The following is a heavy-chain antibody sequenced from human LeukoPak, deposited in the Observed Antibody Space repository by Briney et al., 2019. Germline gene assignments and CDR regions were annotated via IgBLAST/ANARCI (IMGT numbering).Heavy chain of an antibody. Sequence: AGGSLRLSCAASGFTVGSTYISWVRQAPGKGLEWVSAIYSGGSTKYADSVKARFTISRDNSKNTVYLQMNNLRAEDTAVYYCARATLDNWGQGTLVTVSS. J-gene: IGHJ4*02. CDR1: GFTVGSTY. CDR2: IYSGGST. CDR3: ARATLDN. V-gene: IGHV3-53*01.